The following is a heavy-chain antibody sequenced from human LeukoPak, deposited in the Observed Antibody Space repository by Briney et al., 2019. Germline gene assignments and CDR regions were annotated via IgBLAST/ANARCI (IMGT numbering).Heavy chain of an antibody. J-gene: IGHJ4*02. V-gene: IGHV4-34*01. D-gene: IGHD3-16*01. CDR1: GGSFSGYY. CDR2: IYYVGST. Sequence: SETLSLTCAVYGGSFSGYYWSWIRQPPGKGLEWIGSIYYVGSTYYNPSLESRVTISVDTSKNQFSLKLSSVTAADRAVYYCARDQRDLGVDYWGQGTLVTVSS. CDR3: ARDQRDLGVDY.